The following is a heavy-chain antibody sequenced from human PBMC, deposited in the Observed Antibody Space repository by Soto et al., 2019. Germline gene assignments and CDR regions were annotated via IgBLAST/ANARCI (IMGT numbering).Heavy chain of an antibody. CDR2: ICPGDSDT. CDR1: GYSFASHW. Sequence: PGESLKISCKGSGYSFASHWVAWVRQMPEKGLEWIGTICPGDSDTKYSSAFRGHVTISADTSVSTAYLQWRSLEATDSAIYYCARYSGSYWHYLDFWGQGTLVT. J-gene: IGHJ1*01. CDR3: ARYSGSYWHYLDF. D-gene: IGHD1-26*01. V-gene: IGHV5-51*01.